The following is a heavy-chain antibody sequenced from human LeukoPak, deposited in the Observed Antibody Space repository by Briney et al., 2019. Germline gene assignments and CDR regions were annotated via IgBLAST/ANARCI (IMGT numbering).Heavy chain of an antibody. V-gene: IGHV5-51*01. D-gene: IGHD3-22*01. CDR3: ARESQYYYDSSGYYNPFDY. J-gene: IGHJ4*02. CDR1: GYSFTSYW. Sequence: GESLKTSCKGSGYSFTSYWIGWVRQMPGKGLEWMGIIYPGDSDTRYSPSFQGQVTISADKSISTAYLQWSSLKASDTAMYYCARESQYYYDSSGYYNPFDYWGQGTLVTVSS. CDR2: IYPGDSDT.